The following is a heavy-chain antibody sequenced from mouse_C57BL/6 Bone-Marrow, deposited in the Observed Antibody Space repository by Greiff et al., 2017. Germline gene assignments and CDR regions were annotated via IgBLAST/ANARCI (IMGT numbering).Heavy chain of an antibody. CDR1: GFNIKNTY. Sequence: VQLKQSVAELVRPGASVKLSCTASGFNIKNTYMHWVKQRPEQGLEWIGRIDPANGNTKYAPKFQGKATITADTSSNTAYLQLSSLTSEDTAIYYCADAGCDDSSLWYFDVWGTGTTVTVSS. CDR3: ADAGCDDSSLWYFDV. CDR2: IDPANGNT. J-gene: IGHJ1*03. V-gene: IGHV14-3*01. D-gene: IGHD1-1*01.